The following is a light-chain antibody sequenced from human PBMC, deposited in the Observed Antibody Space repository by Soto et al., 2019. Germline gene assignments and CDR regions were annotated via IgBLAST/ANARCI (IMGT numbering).Light chain of an antibody. CDR1: QGSRND. Sequence: AIQMTQSPSSLSASVGDRVTITCRASQGSRNDLGWYQQKPGKAPKLLIYAASSLQSGVPSRFSGSGSGTDFTLTISSLQPEDFATYYCRQDYDFPLTFGQGTTVEIK. CDR3: RQDYDFPLT. J-gene: IGKJ1*01. CDR2: AAS. V-gene: IGKV1-6*01.